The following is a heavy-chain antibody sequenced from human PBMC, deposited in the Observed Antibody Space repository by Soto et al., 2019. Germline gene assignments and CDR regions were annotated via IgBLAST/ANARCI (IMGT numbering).Heavy chain of an antibody. CDR3: AKGAALSYYYAMDV. CDR1: RFTFSSYS. J-gene: IGHJ6*02. V-gene: IGHV3-23*01. Sequence: VGSLRLYFAASRFTFSSYSMSGVRQAPWKGSEWVSSISAGGVSTYYADSVRGRFTSYRENSKNTLYLLINNLRTLGTALFYTAKGAALSYYYAMDVWGPGTTVTV. CDR2: ISAGGVST. D-gene: IGHD2-15*01.